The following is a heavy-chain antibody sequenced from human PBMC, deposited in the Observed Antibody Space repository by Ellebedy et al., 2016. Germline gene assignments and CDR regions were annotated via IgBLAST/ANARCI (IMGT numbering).Heavy chain of an antibody. D-gene: IGHD1-26*01. J-gene: IGHJ5*02. V-gene: IGHV3-74*01. CDR2: INNDGSGT. CDR1: GFTFSSYW. CDR3: ARDVWVLAEGGRFDP. Sequence: GESLKISCAASGFTFSSYWIHWVRQAPGKGLVWVSRINNDGSGTVYADTVKGRFTISRDNAKNTVYLQMNSLRAEDAAMYYCARDVWVLAEGGRFDPWGQGTLVTVSS.